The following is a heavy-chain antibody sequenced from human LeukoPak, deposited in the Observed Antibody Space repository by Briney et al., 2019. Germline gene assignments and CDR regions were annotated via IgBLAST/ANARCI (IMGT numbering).Heavy chain of an antibody. D-gene: IGHD6-13*01. Sequence: GGSLRLSCAASGFTFSSYAMHWVRQAPGKGLEWVAVISYDGSNKYYADSVKGRSTISRDNSKNTLYLQMSSLRAEDTAVYYCAKLGYSSSWYSGIWDFWGQGTLVTVSS. CDR1: GFTFSSYA. CDR2: ISYDGSNK. J-gene: IGHJ4*02. CDR3: AKLGYSSSWYSGIWDF. V-gene: IGHV3-30-3*01.